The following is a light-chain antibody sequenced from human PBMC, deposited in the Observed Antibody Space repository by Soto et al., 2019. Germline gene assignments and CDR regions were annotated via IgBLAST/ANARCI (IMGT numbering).Light chain of an antibody. CDR3: QQYHNWPPIT. CDR2: AAA. Sequence: EIVLTQSPGTLSLSPGERATLSCRASQSVASDLAWYQQKPGQAPRLLIYAAATRATGVPARFSGSGSGTEFTLTISSLQSEDFAVYYCQQYHNWPPITFGQGTRLEIK. V-gene: IGKV3-15*01. CDR1: QSVASD. J-gene: IGKJ5*01.